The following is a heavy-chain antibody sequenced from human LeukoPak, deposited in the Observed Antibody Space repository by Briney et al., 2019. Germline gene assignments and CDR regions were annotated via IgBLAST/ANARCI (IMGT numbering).Heavy chain of an antibody. V-gene: IGHV3-23*01. CDR3: ATAESPYGDWVDY. D-gene: IGHD4-17*01. J-gene: IGHJ4*02. CDR2: ISGSGGST. Sequence: PGGSLRLSCAASGFTFSNYAMNWARQAPGKGLEWVSAISGSGGSTYYADSVKGRFTISRDNSKNTLYLQMNSLRAEDTAVYYCATAESPYGDWVDYWGQGTLVTVSS. CDR1: GFTFSNYA.